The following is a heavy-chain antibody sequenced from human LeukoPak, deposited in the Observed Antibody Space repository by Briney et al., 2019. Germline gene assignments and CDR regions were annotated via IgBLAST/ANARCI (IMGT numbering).Heavy chain of an antibody. J-gene: IGHJ1*01. Sequence: GGSPRLSCAASGFTFSTYAMDWVRQAPGKRLEWVSTFRGSGDNTYYADSVKGRFIISRDNSNNMLYLQMNSLRAEDTAIYYCAKGRDGSGTYYSSSQYWGQGTLVTVSS. CDR2: FRGSGDNT. CDR1: GFTFSTYA. D-gene: IGHD3-10*01. V-gene: IGHV3-23*01. CDR3: AKGRDGSGTYYSSSQY.